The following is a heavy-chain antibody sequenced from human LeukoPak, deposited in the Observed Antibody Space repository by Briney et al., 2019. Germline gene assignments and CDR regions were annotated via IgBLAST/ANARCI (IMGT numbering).Heavy chain of an antibody. Sequence: SSETLPLTCTVSGGSINSGGYYWSWIRQHPGKGLEWIGYIYYSGSTYYNPSLKSRVTISVDTSKNQFSLKLSSVTAADTAVYYCARGNDILTGYPYLGYWGQGTLDTVSS. CDR2: IYYSGST. CDR1: GGSINSGGYY. J-gene: IGHJ4*02. V-gene: IGHV4-31*03. D-gene: IGHD3-9*01. CDR3: ARGNDILTGYPYLGY.